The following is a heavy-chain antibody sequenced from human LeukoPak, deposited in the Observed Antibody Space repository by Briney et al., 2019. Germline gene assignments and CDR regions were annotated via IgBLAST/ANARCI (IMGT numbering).Heavy chain of an antibody. V-gene: IGHV3-48*02. CDR3: ARDRGAVAAPPTGFDP. D-gene: IGHD6-19*01. CDR2: ISPTSSDI. Sequence: GGSLRLSCAASGFPFRSYSVNWVRQAPGKGLEWVSYISPTSSDIYYADSVKGRFTMSRDNAKNSLYLQMNSLRHEDTAVYYCARDRGAVAAPPTGFDPWGQGTLVTVSS. J-gene: IGHJ5*02. CDR1: GFPFRSYS.